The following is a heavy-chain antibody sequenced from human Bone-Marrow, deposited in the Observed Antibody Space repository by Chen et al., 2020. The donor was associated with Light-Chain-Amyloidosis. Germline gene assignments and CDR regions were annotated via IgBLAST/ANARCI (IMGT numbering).Heavy chain of an antibody. J-gene: IGHJ4*02. CDR3: ARDHSSGWYPYQDY. D-gene: IGHD6-13*01. CDR2: IKEDGSQK. Sequence: EVQLVESGGGLVQPGGSLKLSCAASGFTFSSHWMSWVRQAPGKGLEWVANIKEDGSQKYYVDSVKGPFTISRDNAKNSLYLQMNSLRAEDTAVYYCARDHSSGWYPYQDYWGQGTLVSVSS. V-gene: IGHV3-7*03. CDR1: GFTFSSHW.